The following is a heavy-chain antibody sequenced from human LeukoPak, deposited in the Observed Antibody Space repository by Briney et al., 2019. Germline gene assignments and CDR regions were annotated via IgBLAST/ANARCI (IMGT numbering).Heavy chain of an antibody. V-gene: IGHV5-51*01. CDR3: ARWRRGEKAAYFDY. CDR1: GYIFTNFW. Sequence: GESPKTPCQASGYIFTNFWIGWVRQMPGKGREWIGIILPGDSGTRYSPSFRGQVTISADKSSSTSILQWSSLKASDSALDYGARWRRGEKAAYFDYWGRGTLVTVSS. CDR2: ILPGDSGT. J-gene: IGHJ4*02. D-gene: IGHD2-15*01.